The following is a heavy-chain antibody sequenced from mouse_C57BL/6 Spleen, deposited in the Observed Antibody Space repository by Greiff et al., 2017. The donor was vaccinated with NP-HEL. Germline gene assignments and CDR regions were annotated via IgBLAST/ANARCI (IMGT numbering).Heavy chain of an antibody. V-gene: IGHV2-2*01. J-gene: IGHJ4*01. CDR1: GFSLTSYG. CDR3: ARKRGDYRGGDYAMDY. Sequence: QVQLKQSGPGLVQPSQSLSITCTVSGFSLTSYGVHWVRQSPGKGLEWLGVIWSGGSTDYNAAFISRLSISKDNSKSQVFFKMNSLQADDTAIYYCARKRGDYRGGDYAMDYWGQGTSVTVSS. D-gene: IGHD2-14*01. CDR2: IWSGGST.